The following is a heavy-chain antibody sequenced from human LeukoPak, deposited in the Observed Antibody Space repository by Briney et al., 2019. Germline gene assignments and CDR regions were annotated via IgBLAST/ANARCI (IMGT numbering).Heavy chain of an antibody. D-gene: IGHD4-23*01. CDR3: AREDYGGTNFDH. CDR2: ISKTGTTI. Sequence: GGSLGLSCAASGFTLSDYFMIWVRQVPGKGLQWVAYISKTGTTIQYEDSVKGRFSLSRDNAQNTLFLQMNSLRVDDAGMYFCAREDYGGTNFDHWGQGTLVAVSS. J-gene: IGHJ4*02. V-gene: IGHV3-11*01. CDR1: GFTLSDYF.